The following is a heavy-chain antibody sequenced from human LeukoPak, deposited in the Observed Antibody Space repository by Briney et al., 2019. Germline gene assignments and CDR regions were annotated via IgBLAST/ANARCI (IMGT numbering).Heavy chain of an antibody. D-gene: IGHD1-26*01. CDR2: IKQGGREK. V-gene: IGHV3-7*02. J-gene: IGHJ4*02. Sequence: GGSLRPSCAASGFTFTCCWMSWVRQTPGKGLEWVASIKQGGREKFYADSVKGRFTISRDNAKNSLYLQVNSLRAEDTAVYYCARVPGRTRYFDSWGQGILVTVSS. CDR1: GFTFTCCW. CDR3: ARVPGRTRYFDS.